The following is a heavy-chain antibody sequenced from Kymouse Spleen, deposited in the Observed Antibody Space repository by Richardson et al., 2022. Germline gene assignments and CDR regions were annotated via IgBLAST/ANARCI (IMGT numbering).Heavy chain of an antibody. J-gene: IGHJ5*02. Sequence: QVQLQQSGPGLVKPSQTLSLTCAISGDSVSSNSAAWNWIRQSPSRGLEWLGRTYYRSKWYNDYAVSVKSRITINPDTSKNQFSLQLNSVTPEDTAVYYCARDFVTMVRGVIPNNWFDPWGQGTLVTVSS. D-gene: IGHD3-10*01. CDR1: GDSVSSNSAA. V-gene: IGHV6-1*01. CDR2: TYYRSKWYN. CDR3: ARDFVTMVRGVIPNNWFDP.